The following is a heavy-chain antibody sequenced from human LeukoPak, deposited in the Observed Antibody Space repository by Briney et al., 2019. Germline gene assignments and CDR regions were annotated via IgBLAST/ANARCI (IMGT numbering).Heavy chain of an antibody. Sequence: GGSLRLSCKGSGYSFTSYWIGWVRQMPGKGLEWMGIIYPGDSDTRYSPSFQGQVTISADKSISTAYLQWSSLKASDTAMYYCARLLEPKAXWFDPXGQGTXVTV. J-gene: IGHJ5*02. CDR1: GYSFTSYW. V-gene: IGHV5-51*01. D-gene: IGHD1-1*01. CDR3: ARLLEPKAXWFDP. CDR2: IYPGDSDT.